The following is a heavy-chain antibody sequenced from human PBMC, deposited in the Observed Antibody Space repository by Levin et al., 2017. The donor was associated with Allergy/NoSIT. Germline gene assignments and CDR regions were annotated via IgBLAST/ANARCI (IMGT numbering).Heavy chain of an antibody. V-gene: IGHV3-30*04. CDR2: ISYDGSIK. Sequence: LSLTCAASGFTFSTFYMHWVRQAPGRGLEWVALISYDGSIKDYADSVRGRFTISRDNSNNTLFLQMNSLRPEDTAVYYCAKDGQRTGEYSDHWGQGTLVTVSS. J-gene: IGHJ4*02. D-gene: IGHD7-27*01. CDR3: AKDGQRTGEYSDH. CDR1: GFTFSTFY.